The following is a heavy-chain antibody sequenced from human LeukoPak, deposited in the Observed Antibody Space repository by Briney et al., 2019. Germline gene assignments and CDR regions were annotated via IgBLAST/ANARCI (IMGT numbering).Heavy chain of an antibody. CDR2: ISGGGGST. D-gene: IGHD1-26*01. J-gene: IGHJ4*02. CDR1: GFTFSDYA. V-gene: IGHV3-23*01. CDR3: AKGGKWDVTPFDY. Sequence: GGSLRLSCTASGFTFSDYAMSWVRQAPGKGLEWVSTISGGGGSTYYADSVKGRFTISRDNSKNTLYLQVNSLRAEDTAVYYCAKGGKWDVTPFDYWGQGTLVTVSS.